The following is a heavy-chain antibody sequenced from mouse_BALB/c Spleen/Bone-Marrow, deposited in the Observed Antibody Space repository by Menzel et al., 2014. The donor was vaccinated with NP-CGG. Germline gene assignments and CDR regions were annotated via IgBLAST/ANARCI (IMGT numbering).Heavy chain of an antibody. J-gene: IGHJ3*01. D-gene: IGHD1-1*01. CDR2: IWRGGST. V-gene: IGHV2-2*01. CDR1: GFSLTSYG. CDR3: AREYCGRAWFAY. Sequence: VQLGESGPGLVQPSQSLSIICTVFGFSLTSYGVHWVRQSPGKGLEWLGVIWRGGSTDYNAAFISRLSITKDISKSHVFFKMNSLQAYDTAIYYCAREYCGRAWFAYWGRGTLVTVSA.